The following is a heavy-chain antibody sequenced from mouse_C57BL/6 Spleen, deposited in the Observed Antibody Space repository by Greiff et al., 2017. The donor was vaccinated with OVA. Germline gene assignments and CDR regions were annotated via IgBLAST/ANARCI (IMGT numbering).Heavy chain of an antibody. CDR1: GYTFTSYW. CDR3: ARYGNPYYFDY. J-gene: IGHJ2*01. D-gene: IGHD2-1*01. V-gene: IGHV1-69*01. CDR2: IDPSDSYT. Sequence: QVQLQQPGAELVMPGASVTLSCKASGYTFTSYWMHWVKQRPGQGLEWIGEIDPSDSYTNYNQKFKGKSTLTVDKSSSTAYMQLSSLTSEDSAVYYCARYGNPYYFDYWGQGTTLTVSS.